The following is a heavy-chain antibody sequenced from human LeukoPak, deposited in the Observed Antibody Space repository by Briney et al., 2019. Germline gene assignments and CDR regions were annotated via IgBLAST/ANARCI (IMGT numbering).Heavy chain of an antibody. D-gene: IGHD5-18*01. CDR3: ARNVDTAMGIFDY. CDR2: ISSSGSTI. V-gene: IGHV3-48*04. Sequence: GGSLRLSCAASGFTFSSYSMNWVRQAPGKGLEWVSYISSSGSTIYYADSVKGRFTISRDNAKNSLYLQMNSLRAEDTAVYYCARNVDTAMGIFDYWGQGTLVTVSS. CDR1: GFTFSSYS. J-gene: IGHJ4*02.